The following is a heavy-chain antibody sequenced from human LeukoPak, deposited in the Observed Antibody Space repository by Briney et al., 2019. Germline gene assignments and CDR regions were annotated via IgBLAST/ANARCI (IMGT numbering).Heavy chain of an antibody. Sequence: GGSLRLSCAASGFTFSSYWMGWVRQAPGKRLEWVVNMNIDGSEKYYADSAKGRFTISRDNARNSVYLQMNSLRVEDTAVYYCARDPVEWELLLDYWGQGTLVTVSS. CDR3: ARDPVEWELLLDY. CDR1: GFTFSSYW. D-gene: IGHD1-26*01. J-gene: IGHJ4*02. CDR2: MNIDGSEK. V-gene: IGHV3-7*01.